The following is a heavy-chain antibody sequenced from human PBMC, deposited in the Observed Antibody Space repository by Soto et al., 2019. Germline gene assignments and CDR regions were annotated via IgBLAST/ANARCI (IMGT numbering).Heavy chain of an antibody. CDR3: AKRSSSSTFDY. CDR2: ISGSDDST. V-gene: IGHV3-23*01. J-gene: IGHJ4*02. Sequence: EVPLLESGGSLVQPGESLRLSCAASGFTFSSYAMSWVRQAPGKGLEWVSVISGSDDSTYYADSVKGRFTISRDNSKNTLYLQMNSLRAEDTAVYYCAKRSSSSTFDYWGQGTLVTVSS. D-gene: IGHD6-6*01. CDR1: GFTFSSYA.